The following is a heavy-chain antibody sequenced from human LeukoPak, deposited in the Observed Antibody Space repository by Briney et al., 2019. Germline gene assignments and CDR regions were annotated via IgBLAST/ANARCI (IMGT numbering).Heavy chain of an antibody. Sequence: SVKVSCKVSGGTFSSYAISWVRQAPGQGLEWMGRIVPTPAITNYAQNFQGRVTITADKSSNTVYMELSSLRSEDTAVYYCARRADCGGSCFINYFDSWGQGTLVSVSS. CDR2: IVPTPAIT. CDR1: GGTFSSYA. V-gene: IGHV1-69*04. CDR3: ARRADCGGSCFINYFDS. J-gene: IGHJ4*02. D-gene: IGHD2-21*01.